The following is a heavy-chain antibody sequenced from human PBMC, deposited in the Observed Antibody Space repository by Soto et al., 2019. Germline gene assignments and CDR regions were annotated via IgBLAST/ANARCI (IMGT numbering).Heavy chain of an antibody. V-gene: IGHV4-4*07. CDR1: GGSINTFY. CDR3: AREGSYSAYNFAHGIQLWSFDF. D-gene: IGHD5-12*01. J-gene: IGHJ4*02. CDR2: IFSSGST. Sequence: LSLTCTVSGGSINTFYWSWVRQPAGKGLEWIGRIFSSGSTSFNPSLESRVAMSVDASKNHFSLNLSSVTAADMAVYYCAREGSYSAYNFAHGIQLWSFDFWGQGALVTVSS.